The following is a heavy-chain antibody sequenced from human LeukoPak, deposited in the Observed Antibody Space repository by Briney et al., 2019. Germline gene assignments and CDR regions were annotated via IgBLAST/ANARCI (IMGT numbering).Heavy chain of an antibody. CDR3: ARDHIVVVPAANYYYYYGMDV. D-gene: IGHD2-2*01. Sequence: SVKVSCKASGGTFSSYAISWVRQAPGQGPEWMGGIIPISGTANYAQKFQGRVTITADESTSTAYMELSSLRSEDTAVYYCARDHIVVVPAANYYYYYGMDVWGQGTTVTVSS. CDR1: GGTFSSYA. V-gene: IGHV1-69*13. CDR2: IIPISGTA. J-gene: IGHJ6*02.